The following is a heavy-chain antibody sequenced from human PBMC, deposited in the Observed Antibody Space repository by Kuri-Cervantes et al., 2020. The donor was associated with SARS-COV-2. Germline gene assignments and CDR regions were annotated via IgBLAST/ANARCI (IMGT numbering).Heavy chain of an antibody. D-gene: IGHD5-12*01. CDR1: GGSISSYY. Sequence: GSLRLSCTVSGGSISSYYWSWIRQPPGKGLEWIGYIYYSGSTNYNPSLKSRVTISVDTSKNQFSLKLSSVTAADTAVYYCARDLVATTLYFDYWGQGTLVTVSS. CDR3: ARDLVATTLYFDY. V-gene: IGHV4-59*12. CDR2: IYYSGST. J-gene: IGHJ4*02.